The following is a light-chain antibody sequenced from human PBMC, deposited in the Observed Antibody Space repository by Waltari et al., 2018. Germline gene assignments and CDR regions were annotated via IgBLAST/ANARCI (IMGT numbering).Light chain of an antibody. V-gene: IGKV4-1*01. CDR2: WAS. J-gene: IGKJ1*01. Sequence: QSVLYNSNDKNYLAWYQQKPGQPPRLLIYWASTRESGVPDRFSGSGSGTDFTLTISNLQAEDVAVYYCKQYYRSRTFGQGTKVEIK. CDR1: QSVLYNSNDKNY. CDR3: KQYYRSRT.